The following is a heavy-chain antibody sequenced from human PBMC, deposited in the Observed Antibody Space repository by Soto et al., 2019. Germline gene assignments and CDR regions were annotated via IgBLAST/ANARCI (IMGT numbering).Heavy chain of an antibody. J-gene: IGHJ4*02. D-gene: IGHD5-18*01. CDR3: ARRYGSSFDY. CDR2: IYYSGST. CDR1: GGSISSYY. V-gene: IGHV4-59*08. Sequence: QVQLQESGPGLVKPSETLSLTCTVSGGSISSYYWSWIRQPPGKGLEWIGYIYYSGSTNYNPSLKTRATIAVDTSKTQLPLKLSSVTAADTAVYYCARRYGSSFDYWGQGTLVTVSS.